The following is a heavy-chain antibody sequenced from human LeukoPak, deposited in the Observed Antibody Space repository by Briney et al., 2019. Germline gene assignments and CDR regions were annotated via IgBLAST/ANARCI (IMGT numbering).Heavy chain of an antibody. CDR2: IGITSEYI. D-gene: IGHD4-17*01. CDR1: GFTITAYA. Sequence: GGSLRLSCAASGFTITAYAMSWVRQSPGKGLEWVSGIGITSEYIHYADSVKGRFTISRDNSKNTVYLEMSSLRAEDAAVYYCAKDPNGDYVRAFDTWGQGTLVIVSS. V-gene: IGHV3-23*01. CDR3: AKDPNGDYVRAFDT. J-gene: IGHJ3*02.